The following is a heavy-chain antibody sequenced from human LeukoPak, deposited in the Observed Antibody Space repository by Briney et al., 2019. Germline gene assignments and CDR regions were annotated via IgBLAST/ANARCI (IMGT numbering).Heavy chain of an antibody. D-gene: IGHD6-13*01. V-gene: IGHV4-31*03. CDR1: GGSISSGGYY. CDR2: IYYSGST. J-gene: IGHJ4*02. CDR3: ARTYRQLAHFDY. Sequence: SQTLSLTCTVSGGSISSGGYYWSWLRQHPGKGLEWIGYIYYSGSTYYNPSLKSRVTISVDTSKNQFSLKLSSVTAADTAVYYCARTYRQLAHFDYWGQGTLVTVSS.